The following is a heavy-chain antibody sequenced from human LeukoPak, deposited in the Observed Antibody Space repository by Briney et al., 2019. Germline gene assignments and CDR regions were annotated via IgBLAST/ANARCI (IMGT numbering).Heavy chain of an antibody. V-gene: IGHV3-23*01. D-gene: IGHD3-10*01. CDR1: GFTFDNFA. CDR3: ARELFDFDY. J-gene: IGHJ4*02. Sequence: GGSLRLSCAPSGFTFDNFAMTWVRQAPGKGLEWVAEITGSGGSTYYADSVKGRFTISRDNSKNTLYLQMNSLRAEDTAIYYCARELFDFDYWGQGTLVTVSS. CDR2: ITGSGGST.